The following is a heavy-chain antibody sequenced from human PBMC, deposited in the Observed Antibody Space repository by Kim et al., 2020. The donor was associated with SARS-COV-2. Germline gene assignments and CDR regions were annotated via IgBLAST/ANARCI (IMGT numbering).Heavy chain of an antibody. Sequence: SETLSLTCAVYGGSFSGYYWSWIRQPPGKGLEWIGEINHSGSTNYNPSLKSRVTISVDTSKNQFSLKLSSVTAADTAVYYCARSVYYYDSSGFSVNLYYFDYWGQGTLVTVSS. CDR1: GGSFSGYY. V-gene: IGHV4-34*01. CDR3: ARSVYYYDSSGFSVNLYYFDY. CDR2: INHSGST. D-gene: IGHD3-22*01. J-gene: IGHJ4*02.